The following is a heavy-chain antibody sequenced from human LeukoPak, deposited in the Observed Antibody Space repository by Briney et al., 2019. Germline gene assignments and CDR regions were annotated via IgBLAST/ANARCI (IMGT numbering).Heavy chain of an antibody. CDR1: GFSLSMYW. CDR2: IRSDGVEK. CDR3: AREFTGYGNTDY. Sequence: PGGSLRLSCTAAGFSLSMYWMSWVRQAPGKGLEWVANIRSDGVEKYYVDSVRGRFTIPTDTAKNTLYLQMNSLRADDTAVYYCAREFTGYGNTDYWGQGTLVTVSS. J-gene: IGHJ4*02. D-gene: IGHD5-12*01. V-gene: IGHV3-7*03.